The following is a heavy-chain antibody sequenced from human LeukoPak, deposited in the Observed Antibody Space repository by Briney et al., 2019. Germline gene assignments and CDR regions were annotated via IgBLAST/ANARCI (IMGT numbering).Heavy chain of an antibody. CDR1: GGSISSYY. J-gene: IGHJ4*02. CDR3: ARLYSSSLGRVFDY. CDR2: IYNSGST. V-gene: IGHV4-59*01. Sequence: SETLSLTCTVSGGSISSYYWSWIRQPPGKGLEWIGDIYNSGSTNYNPSLKSRVTISVDTSKNQFSLKLSSVTAADTAVYYCARLYSSSLGRVFDYWGQGTLVTVCS. D-gene: IGHD6-13*01.